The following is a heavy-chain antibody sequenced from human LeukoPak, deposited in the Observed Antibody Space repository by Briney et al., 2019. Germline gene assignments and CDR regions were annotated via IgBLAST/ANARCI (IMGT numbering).Heavy chain of an antibody. CDR1: GGSFSGYY. CDR2: INHSGST. V-gene: IGHV4-34*01. Sequence: SETLSLTCAVYGGSFSGYYWSWIRQPPGKGLEWIGEINHSGSTNYNPSLKSRVTISVDTSKYQFSLKLSSVTAADTAVYYCARRRTDFWSGYYLDYWGQGTLVTVSS. J-gene: IGHJ4*02. D-gene: IGHD3-3*01. CDR3: ARRRTDFWSGYYLDY.